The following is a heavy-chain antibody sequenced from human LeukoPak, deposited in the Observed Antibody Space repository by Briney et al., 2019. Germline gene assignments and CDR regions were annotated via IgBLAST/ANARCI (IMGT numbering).Heavy chain of an antibody. CDR2: IYYSGST. Sequence: PSETLSLTCTVSGGSISSYYWSWIRQPPGKGLEWIGYIYYSGSTNYNPSLKSRVTISVDTSKNQFSLKLSSVTAADTAVYYCARLWYSSGWCGVKAFDIWGQGTMVTVSS. CDR3: ARLWYSSGWCGVKAFDI. CDR1: GGSISSYY. J-gene: IGHJ3*02. V-gene: IGHV4-59*08. D-gene: IGHD6-19*01.